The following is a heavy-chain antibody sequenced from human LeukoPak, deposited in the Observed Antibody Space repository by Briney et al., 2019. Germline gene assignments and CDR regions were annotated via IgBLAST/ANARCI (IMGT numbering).Heavy chain of an antibody. CDR2: IYYSGST. J-gene: IGHJ3*02. CDR3: ARDQAHSSSWYDAFDI. Sequence: SETLSLTCIVSGGSISNYYWSWIRQPPGKGLEWIGYIYYSGSTNYNPSLKSRVTISVDTSKNQFSLKLSSVTAADTAVYYCARDQAHSSSWYDAFDIWGQGTMVTVSS. D-gene: IGHD6-13*01. V-gene: IGHV4-59*01. CDR1: GGSISNYY.